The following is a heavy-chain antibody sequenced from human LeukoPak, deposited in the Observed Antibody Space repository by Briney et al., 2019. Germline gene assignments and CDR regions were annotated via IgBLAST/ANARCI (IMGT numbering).Heavy chain of an antibody. CDR2: MNPNSGNT. CDR1: GYTFSSYD. CDR3: ARGSSWYTDYYYYMDV. D-gene: IGHD6-13*01. V-gene: IGHV1-8*02. J-gene: IGHJ6*03. Sequence: ASLKVSCKASGYTFSSYDINWVRQATGQGLEWMGWMNPNSGNTGYAQKLQGRVTMTRDMSTSTVYMELSSLRSEDTAVYYCARGSSWYTDYYYYMDVWGKGTTVTVSS.